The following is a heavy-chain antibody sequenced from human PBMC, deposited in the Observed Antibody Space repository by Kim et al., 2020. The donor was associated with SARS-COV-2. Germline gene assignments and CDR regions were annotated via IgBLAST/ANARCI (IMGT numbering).Heavy chain of an antibody. D-gene: IGHD6-13*01. J-gene: IGHJ5*02. CDR1: GGAIRDSLYH. CDR2: MHESGTT. V-gene: IGHV4-39*01. Sequence: SETLSLTCTVSGGAIRDSLYHWAWIRQTPGKGLEWVGSMHESGTTYSNPSLKPRVTMSVDTSKNQFSLRLSSVTVADTAVYYCAAEDSFTVSWYVGGHAWGQGPLVTVPS. CDR3: AAEDSFTVSWYVGGHA.